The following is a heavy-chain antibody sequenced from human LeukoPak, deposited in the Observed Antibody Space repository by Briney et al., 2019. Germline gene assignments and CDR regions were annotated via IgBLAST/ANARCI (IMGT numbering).Heavy chain of an antibody. Sequence: GGSLRLSCEASGFTFIRYAMSWVRQAPGKGLEWVSTISGNGDSAHYADSVKGRFTISRDNSKNTLYLQMDSLRAEDTAVYYCPRKYDSSGYFDYWGQGTLVTVSS. J-gene: IGHJ4*02. CDR3: PRKYDSSGYFDY. CDR1: GFTFIRYA. D-gene: IGHD3-22*01. CDR2: ISGNGDSA. V-gene: IGHV3-23*01.